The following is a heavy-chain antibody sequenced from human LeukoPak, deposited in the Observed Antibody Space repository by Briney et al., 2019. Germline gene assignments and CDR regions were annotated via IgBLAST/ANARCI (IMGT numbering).Heavy chain of an antibody. CDR1: GGSISSYY. Sequence: SETLSLTCTVSGGSISSYYWSWIRQPPGKGLEWIGYIYYSGSTNYNPSLKSRVTISVDTSKNQFSLKLSSVTAADTAVYYCARQYYDSSGYYAYYYYMDVWGKGTTVTVSS. J-gene: IGHJ6*03. CDR3: ARQYYDSSGYYAYYYYMDV. CDR2: IYYSGST. D-gene: IGHD3-22*01. V-gene: IGHV4-59*01.